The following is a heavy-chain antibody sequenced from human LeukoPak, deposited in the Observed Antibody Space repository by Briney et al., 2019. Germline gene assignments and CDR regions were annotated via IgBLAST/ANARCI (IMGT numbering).Heavy chain of an antibody. CDR3: ARDLNSYGTVDY. CDR1: GFTFSSYA. V-gene: IGHV3-30-3*01. D-gene: IGHD5-18*01. J-gene: IGHJ4*02. CDR2: ISYDGSNK. Sequence: GRSLRLSCAASGFTFSSYAMHWVRQAPGKGLEWVAVISYDGSNKYYADSVKGRFTISRDNSKNTLYLQMNSLRAEDTAVYYCARDLNSYGTVDYWGQGTLVTVSS.